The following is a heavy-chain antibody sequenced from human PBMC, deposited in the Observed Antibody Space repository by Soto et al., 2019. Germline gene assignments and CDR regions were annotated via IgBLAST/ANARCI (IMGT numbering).Heavy chain of an antibody. CDR1: GYTFTSYA. D-gene: IGHD6-19*01. CDR3: ARAWPYSSGTAFDY. J-gene: IGHJ4*02. V-gene: IGHV1-3*01. CDR2: INAGNGNT. Sequence: QVQLVQSGAEVKKPGASVKVSCKASGYTFTSYAMHWVRQAPGQRLEWMGWINAGNGNTKYSQKFQGRVTITRDTSASTAYMELSSLRSEDPAVYYCARAWPYSSGTAFDYWGQGTLVTVSS.